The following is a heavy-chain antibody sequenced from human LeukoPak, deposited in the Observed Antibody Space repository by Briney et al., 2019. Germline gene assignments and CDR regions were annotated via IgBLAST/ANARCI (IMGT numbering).Heavy chain of an antibody. CDR3: VRGTTNWYGVDY. CDR2: MNREGSSI. CDR1: GFTFSNSY. Sequence: PGGSLRLSCAASGFTFSNSYMHWVRQAPGKGLEWLSYMNREGSSIGHADSVKGRFTMSRDNARDTLHLQMNSLRDDDTAVYFCVRGTTNWYGVDYWGRGTLVTVSS. J-gene: IGHJ4*02. V-gene: IGHV3-74*01. D-gene: IGHD1-20*01.